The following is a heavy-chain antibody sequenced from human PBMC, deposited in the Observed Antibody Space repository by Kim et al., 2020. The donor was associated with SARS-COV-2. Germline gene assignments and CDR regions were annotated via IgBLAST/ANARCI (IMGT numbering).Heavy chain of an antibody. Sequence: SETLSLTCAVYGGSFSGYYWSGIRQPPGKGLEWIGEINHSGSNNYNPSFKSRVTISVDTSKNQFSLKLSSVTAADTAVYYCARGIPPPITMVRGVIGGWFDPWGQGTLVTVAS. CDR2: INHSGSN. D-gene: IGHD3-10*01. CDR3: ARGIPPPITMVRGVIGGWFDP. J-gene: IGHJ5*02. CDR1: GGSFSGYY. V-gene: IGHV4-34*01.